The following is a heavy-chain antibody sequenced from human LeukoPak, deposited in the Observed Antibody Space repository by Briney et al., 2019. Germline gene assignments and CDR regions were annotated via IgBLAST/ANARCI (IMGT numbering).Heavy chain of an antibody. V-gene: IGHV1-46*01. J-gene: IGHJ4*02. D-gene: IGHD3-16*01. CDR2: IDPDRRTT. CDR3: ARLFGDYDDTIRSSYWHGHLDY. CDR1: GYPFTGNY. Sequence: ASVKVSCKTSGYPFTGNYINWLRQAPGRGLEWLGLIDPDRRTTVYAQKFQGRVAMTGDMSTSTVYMELRSLRSEDTAVYFCARLFGDYDDTIRSSYWHGHLDYWGQGALVTVSS.